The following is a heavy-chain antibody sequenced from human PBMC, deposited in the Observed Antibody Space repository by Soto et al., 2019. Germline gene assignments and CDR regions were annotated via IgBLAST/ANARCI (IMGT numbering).Heavy chain of an antibody. Sequence: QVQLQESGPGLVKPSQTLSLSCTVSGGSISSGGNYWSWIRQHPGKGLEWIGYIYYSGSTYYNPSLTSRVTISVDTSTNQFSLKLSSVTAADTAVYYCARDSTVTTTLLDVWGQGTTVIVSS. D-gene: IGHD4-17*01. CDR1: GGSISSGGNY. V-gene: IGHV4-31*03. CDR2: IYYSGST. CDR3: ARDSTVTTTLLDV. J-gene: IGHJ6*02.